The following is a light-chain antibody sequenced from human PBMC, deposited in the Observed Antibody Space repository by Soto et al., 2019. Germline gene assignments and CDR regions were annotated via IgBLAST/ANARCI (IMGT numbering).Light chain of an antibody. V-gene: IGKV4-1*01. CDR1: QSVLYSSNNKNY. J-gene: IGKJ5*01. Sequence: DSVKPQSPDSLTVPLGEKANINCKSSQSVLYSSNNKNYLAWYQQKPGQPPKLVIYWASTRESGVPDGLSGSGAGTEVILTVSSRQEEDVSVFYCYQYYATPVTFGQGTRLEIK. CDR2: WAS. CDR3: YQYYATPVT.